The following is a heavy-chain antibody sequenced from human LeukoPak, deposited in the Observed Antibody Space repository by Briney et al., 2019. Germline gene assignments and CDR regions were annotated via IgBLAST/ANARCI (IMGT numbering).Heavy chain of an antibody. V-gene: IGHV1-46*01. Sequence: ASVKVSCKASGYTFTSYYMHWVRQAPGQGLEWMGIINPSGGSTSYAQKFQGRVTMTRDTSTSTVYMELSSLRSEDTAVYYCAKDSWDSGSFSHFDYWGQGSLVTVSS. D-gene: IGHD1-26*01. CDR1: GYTFTSYY. CDR3: AKDSWDSGSFSHFDY. J-gene: IGHJ4*02. CDR2: INPSGGST.